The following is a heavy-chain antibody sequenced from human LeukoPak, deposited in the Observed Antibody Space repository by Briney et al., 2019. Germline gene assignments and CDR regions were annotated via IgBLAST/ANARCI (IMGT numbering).Heavy chain of an antibody. CDR3: ARGRGSGSYYPFDY. J-gene: IGHJ4*02. Sequence: PSETLSLTCTVSGGSISSYYWSWIRQPPGKGLEWIGYIYYSGSTNYNPSLKSRVTISVDTSKNQFSLKLSSVTAADTAVYYCARGRGSGSYYPFDYWGQGTLVTVSS. CDR2: IYYSGST. D-gene: IGHD3-10*01. CDR1: GGSISSYY. V-gene: IGHV4-59*08.